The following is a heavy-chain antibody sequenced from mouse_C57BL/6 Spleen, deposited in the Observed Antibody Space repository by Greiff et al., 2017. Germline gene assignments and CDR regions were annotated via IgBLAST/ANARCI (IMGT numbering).Heavy chain of an antibody. D-gene: IGHD2-1*01. CDR3: ARYYCNYVDY. J-gene: IGHJ2*01. V-gene: IGHV1-82*01. Sequence: QVQLQQSGPELVKPGASVKISCKASGYAFSSSWMNWVKQRPGKGLEWIGRIYPGDGDTNYNGKFKGKATLTADKSSSTAYMQLSSLTSEDSAVYFCARYYCNYVDYWGQGTTLTVSS. CDR1: GYAFSSSW. CDR2: IYPGDGDT.